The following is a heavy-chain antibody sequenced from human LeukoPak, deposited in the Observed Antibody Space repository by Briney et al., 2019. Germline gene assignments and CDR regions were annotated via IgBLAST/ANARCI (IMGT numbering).Heavy chain of an antibody. CDR3: ARAAPYDSSGYSHYYGMDV. Sequence: SETLSLTCTVSGGSISRYYWSWIRQPPGKGLEGIGYIYYSGSTNYNPCLKSRVTISVDTSKNQFSLKLSSVTAADTAVYYCARAAPYDSSGYSHYYGMDVWGQGTTVTVSS. D-gene: IGHD3-22*01. CDR2: IYYSGST. CDR1: GGSISRYY. V-gene: IGHV4-59*12. J-gene: IGHJ6*02.